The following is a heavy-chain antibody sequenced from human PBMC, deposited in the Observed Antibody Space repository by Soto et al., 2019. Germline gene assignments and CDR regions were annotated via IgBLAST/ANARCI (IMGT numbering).Heavy chain of an antibody. CDR2: MNTHGINT. CDR1: GFTFSTYA. Sequence: GGSLRLSCASSGFTFSTYAMNWVRQVPGKGLEWVSSMNTHGINTYYADSVKGRFTISRENSKNTLYLQMNSLRVEDTAVYYCAKGPYYYDSSPEIWGQGTMVTVSS. V-gene: IGHV3-23*01. D-gene: IGHD3-22*01. CDR3: AKGPYYYDSSPEI. J-gene: IGHJ4*02.